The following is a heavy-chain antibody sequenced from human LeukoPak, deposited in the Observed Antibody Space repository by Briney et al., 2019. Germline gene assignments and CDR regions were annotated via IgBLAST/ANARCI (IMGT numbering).Heavy chain of an antibody. D-gene: IGHD6-19*01. Sequence: ASVKVSCKASGYTFSNYVINWVRQAPGQGLEWMGGIIPIFGTANYAQKFQGRVTITADESTSTAYMELSSLRSEDTAVYYCARGSSGWTWYYFDYWGQGTLVTVSS. J-gene: IGHJ4*02. CDR1: GYTFSNYV. CDR2: IIPIFGTA. V-gene: IGHV1-69*13. CDR3: ARGSSGWTWYYFDY.